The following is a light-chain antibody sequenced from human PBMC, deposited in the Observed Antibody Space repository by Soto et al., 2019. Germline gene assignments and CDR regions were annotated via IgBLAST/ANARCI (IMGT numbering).Light chain of an antibody. V-gene: IGLV2-14*01. CDR2: EVN. J-gene: IGLJ3*02. CDR1: SSDVGGYDY. Sequence: QSALTQPASVSGSPGQSITISCTGTSSDVGGYDYVSWYQQYADKAPKLMIYEVNNRPSGVSNRFSGSKSGNTASLTISGLQAEDEADYYCSSYTSSSPWVFGGGTKLTVL. CDR3: SSYTSSSPWV.